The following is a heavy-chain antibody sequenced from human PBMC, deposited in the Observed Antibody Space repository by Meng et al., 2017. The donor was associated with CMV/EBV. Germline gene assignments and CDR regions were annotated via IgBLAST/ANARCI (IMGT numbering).Heavy chain of an antibody. J-gene: IGHJ4*02. D-gene: IGHD3-22*01. CDR3: AKDPHYYDSSGYSNYFDY. V-gene: IGHV3-23*01. Sequence: GESLKISCAASGFTFSSYAMSWVRQAPGKGLEWVSAISGSGGSTYYADSVKGRFTISRENSKNTLYLQMNSLRAEDTAVYYCAKDPHYYDSSGYSNYFDYWGQGTLVTVSS. CDR2: ISGSGGST. CDR1: GFTFSSYA.